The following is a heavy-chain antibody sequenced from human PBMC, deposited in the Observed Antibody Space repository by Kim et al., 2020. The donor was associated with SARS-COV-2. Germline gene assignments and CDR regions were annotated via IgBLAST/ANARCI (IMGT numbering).Heavy chain of an antibody. CDR1: GGSISSYY. Sequence: SETLSLTCTVSGGSISSYYWSWIRQPPGKGLEWIGYIYYSGSTNYNPSLKSRVTISVDTSKNQFSLKLSSVTAADTAVYYCAREGSSGWYKDWYFDLWGRGTLVTVSS. CDR3: AREGSSGWYKDWYFDL. CDR2: IYYSGST. J-gene: IGHJ2*01. V-gene: IGHV4-59*01. D-gene: IGHD6-19*01.